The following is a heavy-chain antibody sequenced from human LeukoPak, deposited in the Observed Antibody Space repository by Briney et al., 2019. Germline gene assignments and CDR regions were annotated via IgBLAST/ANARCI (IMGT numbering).Heavy chain of an antibody. V-gene: IGHV1-2*02. D-gene: IGHD4-11*01. CDR3: ARGHYIYALHT. J-gene: IGHJ3*02. CDR2: INPNSGGT. Sequence: GASVKVSCKASGYTFTDYYIHWVRQAPGQGLEWMGWINPNSGGTNYAQKFQGRATMTRDTSISAAYMDLSRLRSDDTAVYYCARGHYIYALHTWGQGTMVTVSS. CDR1: GYTFTDYY.